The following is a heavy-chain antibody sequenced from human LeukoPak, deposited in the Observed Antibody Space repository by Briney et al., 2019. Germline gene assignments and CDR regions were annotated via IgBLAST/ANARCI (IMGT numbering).Heavy chain of an antibody. CDR2: IIPIFGTA. Sequence: SVKVSCKASGGTFSSYAISWVRQAPGQGLEWMGGIIPIFGTANYAQKFQGRVTITADESTSTAYMELSSLRAEDTAVYYCAKELWGGYTYGHSDYWGQGTLVTVSS. D-gene: IGHD5-18*01. CDR3: AKELWGGYTYGHSDY. CDR1: GGTFSSYA. V-gene: IGHV1-69*13. J-gene: IGHJ4*02.